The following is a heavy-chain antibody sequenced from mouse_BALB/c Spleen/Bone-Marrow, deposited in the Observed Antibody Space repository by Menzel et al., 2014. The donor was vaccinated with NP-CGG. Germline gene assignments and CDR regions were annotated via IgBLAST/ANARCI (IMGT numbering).Heavy chain of an antibody. CDR1: GYTFXDHA. D-gene: IGHD2-14*01. J-gene: IGHJ4*01. CDR2: IGGYYGDA. CDR3: ARSGKVRNAMDY. Sequence: QVQLQQSGAKLVRPGVSVKISCKGSGYTFXDHAIHWVKRSHAKSLEWIGVIGGYYGDAIYNQKFKGKATMTVDKSSSTAYMELARLTSEDSAIYYCARSGKVRNAMDYWGQGTSVTVSS. V-gene: IGHV1S137*01.